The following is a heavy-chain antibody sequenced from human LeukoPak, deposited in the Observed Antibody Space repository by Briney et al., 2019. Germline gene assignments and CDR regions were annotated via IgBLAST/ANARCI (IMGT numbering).Heavy chain of an antibody. CDR3: VRGRDSRGYQFMGFDS. D-gene: IGHD3-22*01. CDR1: GGSISSYY. V-gene: IGHV4-59*08. CDR2: IYYSGST. Sequence: SETLSLTCTVSGGSISSYYWSWIRQPPGKGLEWIGYIYYSGSTNYNPSLKSRVTISVDTSKNQFSLRLSSVTAADTAVYYCVRGRDSRGYQFMGFDSWGQRTLVTVSS. J-gene: IGHJ4*02.